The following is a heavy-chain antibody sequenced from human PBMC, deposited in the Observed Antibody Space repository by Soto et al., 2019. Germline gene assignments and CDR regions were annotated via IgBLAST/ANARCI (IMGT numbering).Heavy chain of an antibody. V-gene: IGHV3-23*01. Sequence: GGSLRLSCAASGFTFSSYAMSWVRQAPGKGLEWVSAISGSGGSTYYADSVKGRFTISRDNSKNTLYLQMNSLRAEDTAVYYCAKEQDRDEYYYDSSGYYYPYYFDYWGQGTLVTVSS. CDR1: GFTFSSYA. J-gene: IGHJ4*02. CDR3: AKEQDRDEYYYDSSGYYYPYYFDY. CDR2: ISGSGGST. D-gene: IGHD3-22*01.